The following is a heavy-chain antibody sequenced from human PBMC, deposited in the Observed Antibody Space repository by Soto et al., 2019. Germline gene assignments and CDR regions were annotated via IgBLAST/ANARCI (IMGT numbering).Heavy chain of an antibody. CDR2: IYWDDDK. CDR1: GFSLSTSGVG. CDR3: AHCLYYDFWSGPNWFDP. D-gene: IGHD3-3*01. J-gene: IGHJ5*02. V-gene: IGHV2-5*02. Sequence: QITLKESGPTLVKPTQTLTLTCTFSGFSLSTSGVGVGWIRQPPGKALEWLALIYWDDDKRYSPSLKSRLTITKDTSKNQVVLTMTNMDPVDTATYYCAHCLYYDFWSGPNWFDPWGKGTLVTVSS.